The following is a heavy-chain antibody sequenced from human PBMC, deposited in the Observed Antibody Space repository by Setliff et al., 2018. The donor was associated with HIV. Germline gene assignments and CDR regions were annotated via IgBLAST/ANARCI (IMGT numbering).Heavy chain of an antibody. CDR2: IIPIFGTA. V-gene: IGHV1-69*05. CDR3: ARDRAYYYDHDRATSDEAFDI. D-gene: IGHD3-22*01. Sequence: GASVKVSCKASGGTFSSYAISWVRQAPGQGLEWMGGIIPIFGTANYAQKFQGRVTITTYDSTSTAYMELSSLRSEDTAVYYCARDRAYYYDHDRATSDEAFDIWGQGTMVTVSS. CDR1: GGTFSSYA. J-gene: IGHJ3*02.